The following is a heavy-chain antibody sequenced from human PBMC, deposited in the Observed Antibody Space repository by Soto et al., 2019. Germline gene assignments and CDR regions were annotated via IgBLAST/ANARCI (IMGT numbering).Heavy chain of an antibody. D-gene: IGHD3-3*01. CDR3: ARDPPYDFWSGYSIGGMDV. Sequence: QVQLQESGPGLVKPSQTLSLTCTVSGGSISSGDYYWSWIRQPPGKGLEWIGYIYYSGSTYYNPSLKSRVTISVDTSKNQFSLKLSSVTAADTTVYYRARDPPYDFWSGYSIGGMDVWGQGTTVTVSS. J-gene: IGHJ6*02. CDR1: GGSISSGDYY. V-gene: IGHV4-30-4*01. CDR2: IYYSGST.